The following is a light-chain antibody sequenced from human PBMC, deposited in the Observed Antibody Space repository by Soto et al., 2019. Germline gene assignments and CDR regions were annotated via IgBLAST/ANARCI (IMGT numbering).Light chain of an antibody. CDR3: SSYTSSSTPGV. CDR2: DVT. V-gene: IGLV2-14*01. J-gene: IGLJ1*01. CDR1: SSDVCGYNY. Sequence: QSALTQPASVSGSPGQSITISCTGTSSDVCGYNYVSWYQQHPGKAPKLMIYDVTNRPSGVSNRFSGSKSGNTASLTISGLQAEDEADYYCSSYTSSSTPGVFGTGTKLTVL.